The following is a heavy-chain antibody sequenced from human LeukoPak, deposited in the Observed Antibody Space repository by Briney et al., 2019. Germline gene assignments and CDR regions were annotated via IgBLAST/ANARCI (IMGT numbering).Heavy chain of an antibody. V-gene: IGHV3-9*03. J-gene: IGHJ4*02. CDR3: AKDIGPDYYDSSRYDY. Sequence: GGSLRLSCAASGFTFDDYAMYWVRQAPGKGLDWVSGISWNSGSIGYADSVKGRFTISRDNAKNSLYLQMNSLRAEDMALYYCAKDIGPDYYDSSRYDYWGQGTLVTVSS. CDR1: GFTFDDYA. D-gene: IGHD3-22*01. CDR2: ISWNSGSI.